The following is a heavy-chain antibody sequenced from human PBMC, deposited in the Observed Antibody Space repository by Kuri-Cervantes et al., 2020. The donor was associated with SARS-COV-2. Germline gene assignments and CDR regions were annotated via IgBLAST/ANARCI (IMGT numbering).Heavy chain of an antibody. J-gene: IGHJ5*02. CDR3: ARGVVTIYGFLVLLPAPGWLDP. V-gene: IGHV4-34*01. CDR1: GGSFSDYY. Sequence: ESLKISCGVYGGSFSDYYWTWIRQPPMKGLEWIGEINHTGSATYNPSLKSRVTISADTSKNLFSLKLTSVTAADTAVYFCARGVVTIYGFLVLLPAPGWLDPWGQGTLVTVSS. D-gene: IGHD3-3*01. CDR2: INHTGSA.